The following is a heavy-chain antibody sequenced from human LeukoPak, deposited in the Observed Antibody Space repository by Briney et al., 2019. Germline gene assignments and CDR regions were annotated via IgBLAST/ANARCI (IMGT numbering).Heavy chain of an antibody. V-gene: IGHV4-34*01. D-gene: IGHD3-22*01. CDR3: ARYVYDSSCYYYYYYYMDV. J-gene: IGHJ6*03. CDR2: INHSGSS. Sequence: SETLSLTCAVYGGSFSGYYWSWIRHPPGKGMGWVGEINHSGSSNYNPSPKSRVTISVETSTNQFSLKLRSVTAADTAVYYCARYVYDSSCYYYYYYYMDVWGKGTTVTVSS. CDR1: GGSFSGYY.